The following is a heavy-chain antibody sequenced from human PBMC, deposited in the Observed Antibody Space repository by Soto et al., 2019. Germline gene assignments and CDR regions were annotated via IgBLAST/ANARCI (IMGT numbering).Heavy chain of an antibody. CDR2: INPNSGGT. J-gene: IGHJ6*02. Sequence: ASVKVSCKASGYTFTGYYMHWVRQAPGQGLEWMGWINPNSGGTNYAQKFQGWVTMTRDTSISTAYMELSRLRSDDTAVYYCAVDLSSLLLSTSCPFCGMDVWGQGTTVTVSS. CDR3: AVDLSSLLLSTSCPFCGMDV. V-gene: IGHV1-2*04. CDR1: GYTFTGYY. D-gene: IGHD2-2*01.